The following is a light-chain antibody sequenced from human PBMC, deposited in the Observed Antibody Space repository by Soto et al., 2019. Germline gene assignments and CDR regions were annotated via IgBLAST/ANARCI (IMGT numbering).Light chain of an antibody. CDR2: SNN. V-gene: IGLV1-44*01. J-gene: IGLJ2*01. CDR3: AAWDDSLKGVV. CDR1: SSNIGSSS. Sequence: QSVLTQPPSASGTPGLRVTISCSGSSSNIGSSSVNWYQHLPGTAPKLLIYSNNQRPSGVPDRFSGSKSGTSASLAISGLQSEDEADYYCAAWDDSLKGVVFGGGTKLTVL.